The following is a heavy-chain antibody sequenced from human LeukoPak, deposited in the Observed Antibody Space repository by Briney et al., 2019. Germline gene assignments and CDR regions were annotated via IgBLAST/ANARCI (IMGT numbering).Heavy chain of an antibody. D-gene: IGHD4-17*01. J-gene: IGHJ4*02. CDR1: GGSINNYY. Sequence: PSETLSLTCTVSGGSINNYYWSWIRQPPGKGLEWIGYIYYRGSNNYNPSLKSRVTFSVDTSKNQFSLKLNSVTAADTAVYYCARGGDYGDLRYFDYWGQGTLVTVSS. CDR2: IYYRGSN. CDR3: ARGGDYGDLRYFDY. V-gene: IGHV4-59*01.